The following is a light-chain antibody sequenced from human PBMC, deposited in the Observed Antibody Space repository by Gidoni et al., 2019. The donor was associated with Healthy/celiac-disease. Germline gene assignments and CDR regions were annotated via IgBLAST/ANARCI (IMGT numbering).Light chain of an antibody. CDR1: QSISSNY. J-gene: IGKJ2*04. CDR3: QQYGSSPRS. CDR2: GAS. Sequence: EIVLTQSPGTLSLSPGERATLSCRASQSISSNYLAWYQQKPGQAPRLLIYGASSRATGIPDRFRARGAGTDFTLTSSRLEPEDFAVYYCQQYGSSPRSFGQGTKLEIK. V-gene: IGKV3-20*01.